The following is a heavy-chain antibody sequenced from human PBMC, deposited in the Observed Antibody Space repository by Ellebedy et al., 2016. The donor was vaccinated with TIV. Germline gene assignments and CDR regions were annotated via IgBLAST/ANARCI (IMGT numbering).Heavy chain of an antibody. V-gene: IGHV4-59*01. CDR3: ARGSLFGLFVFDF. D-gene: IGHD3/OR15-3a*01. Sequence: SETLSLXXTVSGGSISSYYWSWIRQPPGKGLEWLGYIYYSGNTNYNPSLKSRVTISVDTSNNQFSLNLSSVTAADTAVYYCARGSLFGLFVFDFWGPGTLVTVSS. CDR1: GGSISSYY. J-gene: IGHJ4*02. CDR2: IYYSGNT.